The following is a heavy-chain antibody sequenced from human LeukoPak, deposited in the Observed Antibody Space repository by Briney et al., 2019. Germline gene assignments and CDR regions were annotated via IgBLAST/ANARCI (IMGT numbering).Heavy chain of an antibody. J-gene: IGHJ4*02. CDR1: GYSFTSYW. CDR2: IYPGDSDT. Sequence: GESLKISCKGPGYSFTSYWIGWVRQMPGKGLEWMGIIYPGDSDTRYSPSFQGQVTIPADESISTAYLQWSSLKASDTAMYYCARLDSSSWYLTWQGWGQGTLVTVSS. V-gene: IGHV5-51*01. CDR3: ARLDSSSWYLTWQG. D-gene: IGHD6-13*01.